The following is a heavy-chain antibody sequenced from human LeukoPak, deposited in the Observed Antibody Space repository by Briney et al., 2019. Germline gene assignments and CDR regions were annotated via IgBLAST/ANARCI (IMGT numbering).Heavy chain of an antibody. Sequence: GGSLRLSCAASGSTFSSYAMSWVRQAPGKGLEWVSAISGSGGSTYYADSVKGRFTISRDNSKNTLYLQMNSLRAEDTAVYYCANNRGGYSYGYNLGDYWGQGTLVTVSS. CDR2: ISGSGGST. J-gene: IGHJ4*02. CDR1: GSTFSSYA. CDR3: ANNRGGYSYGYNLGDY. D-gene: IGHD5-18*01. V-gene: IGHV3-23*01.